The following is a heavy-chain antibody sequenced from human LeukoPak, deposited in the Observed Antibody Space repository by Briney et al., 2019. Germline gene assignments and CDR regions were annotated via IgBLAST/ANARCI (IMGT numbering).Heavy chain of an antibody. CDR3: ARAHYYGSGSYFNWFDP. V-gene: IGHV4-59*01. CDR2: IYYSGST. J-gene: IGHJ5*02. CDR1: GGSISSYY. D-gene: IGHD3-10*01. Sequence: SETLSLTCTVSGGSISSYYWSWIRQPPGKGLEWIGYIYYSGSTNYNPSLKSRVTISVDTSKNQFSLKLSSVTAADTAVYYCARAHYYGSGSYFNWFDPWGQGTLVTVSS.